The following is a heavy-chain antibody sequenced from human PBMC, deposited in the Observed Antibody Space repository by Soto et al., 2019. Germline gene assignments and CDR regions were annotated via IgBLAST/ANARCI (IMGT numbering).Heavy chain of an antibody. Sequence: PSETLSLTCTVSGGSISSYYWSWIRQPPGKGLEWIGYIYYSGSTNYNPSIKSRVTISVDTSKNQFSLKLSSVTAADTAVYYCARGLLRFLPYYFDYWGQGTLVTVSS. CDR2: IYYSGST. V-gene: IGHV4-59*01. CDR3: ARGLLRFLPYYFDY. J-gene: IGHJ4*02. D-gene: IGHD3-3*01. CDR1: GGSISSYY.